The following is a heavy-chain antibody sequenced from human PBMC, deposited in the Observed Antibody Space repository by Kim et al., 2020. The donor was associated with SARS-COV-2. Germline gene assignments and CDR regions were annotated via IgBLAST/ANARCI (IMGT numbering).Heavy chain of an antibody. D-gene: IGHD4-17*01. CDR2: ISAYNGNT. J-gene: IGHJ4*02. Sequence: ASVKVSCKASGYTFTSYGISWVRQAPGQGLEWMGWISAYNGNTNYAQKLQGRVTMTTDTCTSTAYMDLRSLRSDDTAVYYCARDEPSYGDLDYWGQGTLVTVSS. CDR3: ARDEPSYGDLDY. CDR1: GYTFTSYG. V-gene: IGHV1-18*01.